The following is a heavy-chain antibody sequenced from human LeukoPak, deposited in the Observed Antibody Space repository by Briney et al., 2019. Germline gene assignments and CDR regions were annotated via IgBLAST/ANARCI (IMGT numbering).Heavy chain of an antibody. Sequence: ASVKVCCKASGGTFSRYAISWVRQAPGQGLEWMGRIIRILVIANYAQKFQGRVTITADKATSTAYMELSSLRAEDTAVYYCARDRIFNCSGGSCYSGKYDYWGQGILVTVSS. CDR3: ARDRIFNCSGGSCYSGKYDY. V-gene: IGHV1-69*04. D-gene: IGHD2-15*01. CDR1: GGTFSRYA. CDR2: IIRILVIA. J-gene: IGHJ4*02.